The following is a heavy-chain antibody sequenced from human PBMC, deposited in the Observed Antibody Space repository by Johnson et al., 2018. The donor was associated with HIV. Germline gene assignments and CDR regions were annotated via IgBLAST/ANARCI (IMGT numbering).Heavy chain of an antibody. CDR3: ARELRGLGAFDI. D-gene: IGHD4-23*01. V-gene: IGHV3-23*04. CDR2: ISGSGGST. J-gene: IGHJ3*02. Sequence: EQLVESGGVVVQPGGSLRLSCAASVFTFSSYAMSWVRQAPGKGLEWVSAISGSGGSTYYADSVKGRFTISRDNDKNSLYLQMDSLRAEDTAVYYCARELRGLGAFDIWGQGTMVTVSS. CDR1: VFTFSSYA.